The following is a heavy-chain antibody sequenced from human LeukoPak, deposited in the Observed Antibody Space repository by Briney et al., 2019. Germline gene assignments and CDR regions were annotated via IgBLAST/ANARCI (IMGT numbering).Heavy chain of an antibody. CDR3: ARDAKYSSSWAYNWFDP. J-gene: IGHJ5*02. Sequence: KSGGSLRLSCAASGFTFSSYSMNWVRQAPGKGLEWVSSISSSSSYIYYADSVKGRFTISRDNAKNSLYLQMNSLRAADTAVYYCARDAKYSSSWAYNWFDPWGQGTLVTVSS. V-gene: IGHV3-21*01. CDR2: ISSSSSYI. D-gene: IGHD6-13*01. CDR1: GFTFSSYS.